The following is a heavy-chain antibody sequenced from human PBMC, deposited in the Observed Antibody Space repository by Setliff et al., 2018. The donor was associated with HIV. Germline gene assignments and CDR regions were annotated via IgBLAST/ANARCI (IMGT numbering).Heavy chain of an antibody. J-gene: IGHJ4*02. CDR1: GGSISSGGYS. D-gene: IGHD3-10*01. Sequence: SETLSLTCAVSGGSISSGGYSWGWIRQPPGKGLEWVGHIYHTGSTYYNPSLKSRVTLSVDRSKNQFSLRLTSVTAADTAVYYCAGEKYGSGSYWQYWGQGILVTVSS. CDR3: AGEKYGSGSYWQY. V-gene: IGHV4-30-2*01. CDR2: IYHTGST.